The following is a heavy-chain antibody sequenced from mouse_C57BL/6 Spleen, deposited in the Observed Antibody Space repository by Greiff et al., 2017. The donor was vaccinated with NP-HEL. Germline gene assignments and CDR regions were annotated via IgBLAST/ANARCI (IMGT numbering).Heavy chain of an antibody. CDR3: ARAFYYGSSYGYFDV. Sequence: DVKLQESGPGMVKPSQSLSLTCTVTGYSITSGYDWHWIRHFPGNKLEWMGYISYSGSTNSNPSLKSRISITHDTSKNHFFLKLNSVTTEDTATYYCARAFYYGSSYGYFDVWGTGTTVTVSS. V-gene: IGHV3-1*01. J-gene: IGHJ1*03. CDR2: ISYSGST. D-gene: IGHD1-1*01. CDR1: GYSITSGYD.